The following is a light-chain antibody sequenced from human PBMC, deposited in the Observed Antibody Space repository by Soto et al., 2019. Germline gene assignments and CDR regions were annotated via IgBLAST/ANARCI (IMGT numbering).Light chain of an antibody. Sequence: EIVLTQSPATLSLSPGERATLSCRASQSVSSYLAWYQQKPGQAPRLLIYDASNRATGIPGRFSGSGSGTEFTLTISSLEPEDFVVYYCQQRSNWPYTFGQGTNLEIK. V-gene: IGKV3-11*01. CDR2: DAS. J-gene: IGKJ2*01. CDR1: QSVSSY. CDR3: QQRSNWPYT.